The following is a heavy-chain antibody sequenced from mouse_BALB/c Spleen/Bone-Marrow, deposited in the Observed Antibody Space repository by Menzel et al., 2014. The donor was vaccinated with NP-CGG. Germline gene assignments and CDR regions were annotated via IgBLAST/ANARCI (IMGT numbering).Heavy chain of an antibody. J-gene: IGHJ3*01. Sequence: VQLQQSGAELVKPGASVKLSCTASGFNIKDTYMHWVKQRPEQGLEWIGRIDPANGNTKYDPKFQGKATITADTSSNTAYLQLSSLTSEDTAVYYCAMITTRAWFAYWGQGTLVTVSA. CDR1: GFNIKDTY. CDR3: AMITTRAWFAY. V-gene: IGHV14-3*02. D-gene: IGHD2-4*01. CDR2: IDPANGNT.